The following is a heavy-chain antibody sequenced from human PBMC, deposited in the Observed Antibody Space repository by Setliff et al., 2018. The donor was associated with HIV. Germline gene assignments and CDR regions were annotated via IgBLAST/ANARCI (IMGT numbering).Heavy chain of an antibody. V-gene: IGHV4-34*01. D-gene: IGHD4-4*01. Sequence: SETLSLTCAVYGGPSTDHYWNWIRQSPGMGLEWIAEIHHTGYINYNPSLRSRVSVSRDMSSNQFSLRLSSVTAADAAVYYCATFFVTPMTTQDFWGQGTLVTVS. CDR2: IHHTGYI. CDR1: GGPSTDHY. CDR3: ATFFVTPMTTQDF. J-gene: IGHJ4*02.